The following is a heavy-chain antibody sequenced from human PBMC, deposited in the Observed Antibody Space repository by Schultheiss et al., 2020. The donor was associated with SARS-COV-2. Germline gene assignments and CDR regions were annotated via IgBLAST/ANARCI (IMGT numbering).Heavy chain of an antibody. D-gene: IGHD3-22*01. CDR1: GGSISSGGYY. CDR2: IYHSGST. J-gene: IGHJ4*02. CDR3: ARYYYDSGSRFDY. Sequence: SETLSLTCTVSGGSISSGGYYWSWIRQPPGKGLEWIGYIYHSGSTYYNPSLKSRVTISVDRSKNQFSLKLSSVTAADTAVYYCARYYYDSGSRFDYWGQGTLVTVSS. V-gene: IGHV4-30-2*01.